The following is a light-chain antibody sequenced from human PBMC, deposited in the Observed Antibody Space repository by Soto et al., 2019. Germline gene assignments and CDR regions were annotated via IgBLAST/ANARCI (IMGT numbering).Light chain of an antibody. CDR1: QGVSTN. J-gene: IGKJ1*01. CDR2: AAS. Sequence: EMVVTQSPATLSVSPGERATLSCRASQGVSTNLAWYQQKPGQAPRLLIYAASTRATGIPTRSSGSGSGTEFTLTISSLQSEDLAVYYCQQYDNWLRTVGQGTKVDSK. CDR3: QQYDNWLRT. V-gene: IGKV3-15*01.